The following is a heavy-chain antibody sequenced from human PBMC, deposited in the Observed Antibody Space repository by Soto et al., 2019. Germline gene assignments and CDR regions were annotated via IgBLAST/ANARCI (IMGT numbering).Heavy chain of an antibody. CDR1: GDYIHVGGHY. D-gene: IGHD2-2*01. Sequence: SETLSLTCSVSGDYIHVGGHYWTWIRQRPGKGLEWMGYIYYTGKTYYNPSLESRLTMSVDRSKNQFSLRLTSVTAADTAVYFCGRDLTSNANCIDPWGQGTLVTVSS. V-gene: IGHV4-30-4*01. CDR3: GRDLTSNANCIDP. CDR2: IYYTGKT. J-gene: IGHJ5*02.